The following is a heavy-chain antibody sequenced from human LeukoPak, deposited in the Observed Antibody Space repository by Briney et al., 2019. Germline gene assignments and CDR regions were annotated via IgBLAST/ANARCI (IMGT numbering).Heavy chain of an antibody. CDR3: ARDHRPQYYYYYMDV. CDR2: ISSSSSTI. CDR1: GFTFSSYS. Sequence: GGSLRLSCAASGFTFSSYSMNWVRQAPGKGLEWVSYISSSSSTIYYADSVKGRFTISGDNAKNSLYLQMNSLRAEDTAVYYCARDHRPQYYYYYMDVWGKGTAVTVSS. V-gene: IGHV3-48*01. D-gene: IGHD1-14*01. J-gene: IGHJ6*03.